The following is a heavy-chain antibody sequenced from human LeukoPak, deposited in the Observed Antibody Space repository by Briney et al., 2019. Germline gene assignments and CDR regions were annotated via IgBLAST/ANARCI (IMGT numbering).Heavy chain of an antibody. J-gene: IGHJ3*02. CDR2: IYYSGST. CDR3: ARAGTARDVDAFDI. V-gene: IGHV4-61*01. CDR1: GGSVSSGSYY. D-gene: IGHD5-18*01. Sequence: SETLSLTCTVSGGSVSSGSYYWSWIRQPPGKGLEWIGYIYYSGSTNYNPSLKSRVTISVDTSKNQFSLKLSSVTAADTAVYYCARAGTARDVDAFDIWGQGTMVTVSS.